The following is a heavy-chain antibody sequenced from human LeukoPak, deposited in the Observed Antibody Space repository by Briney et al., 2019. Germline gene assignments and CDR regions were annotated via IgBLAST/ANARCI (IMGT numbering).Heavy chain of an antibody. J-gene: IGHJ5*02. CDR1: GGTFSSYA. V-gene: IGHV1-69*13. D-gene: IGHD3-3*01. Sequence: SVKVSCXASGGTFSSYAISWVRQARGQGLEWMGGIIPIFGTANYAQKFQGRVTITADESTSTAYMELSSLRSEDTAVYYCARVFGEASYYDFWSGGRFDPWGQGTLVTVSS. CDR2: IIPIFGTA. CDR3: ARVFGEASYYDFWSGGRFDP.